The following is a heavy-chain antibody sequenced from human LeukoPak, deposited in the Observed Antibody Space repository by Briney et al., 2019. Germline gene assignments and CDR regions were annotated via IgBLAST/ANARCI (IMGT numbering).Heavy chain of an antibody. J-gene: IGHJ4*02. CDR1: GGSISSGGSS. Sequence: SQTLSLTCAVSGGSISSGGSSWSWIRQPPGKGLEWIGYIYHSGSTYYNPSLKSRVTISVDRSKNQFSLKLSSVTAADTAVYYCAREKGNGDSSFDYWGQGTLVTVSS. CDR3: AREKGNGDSSFDY. V-gene: IGHV4-30-2*01. CDR2: IYHSGST. D-gene: IGHD4-17*01.